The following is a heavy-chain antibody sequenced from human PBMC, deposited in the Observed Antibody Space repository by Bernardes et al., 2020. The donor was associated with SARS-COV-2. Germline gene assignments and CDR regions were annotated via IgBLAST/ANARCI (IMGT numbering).Heavy chain of an antibody. Sequence: TLSLPFTVSGGSLMGTYWTWIRQPPGKGLEWIGEVDHTGDTSYNASLKSRVIISAATSENQFSLRMTSVTAADTAMYYCARVSMKYQLPRHFDLWGQGTLVTVSS. J-gene: IGHJ4*02. CDR3: ARVSMKYQLPRHFDL. D-gene: IGHD2-2*01. CDR1: GGSLMGTY. V-gene: IGHV4-34*01. CDR2: VDHTGDT.